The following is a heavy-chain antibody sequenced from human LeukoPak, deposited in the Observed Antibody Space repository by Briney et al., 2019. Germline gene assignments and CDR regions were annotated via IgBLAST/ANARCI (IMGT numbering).Heavy chain of an antibody. CDR1: GYTFTSYY. CDR3: ARDLIPYYYDSSGYYYKDAFDI. V-gene: IGHV1-46*01. Sequence: ASVEVSCKASGYTFTSYYMHWVRQAPGRGLEWMGIINPSGGSTSYAQKFQGRVTMTRDTSTSTVYMELSSLRSEDTAVYYCARDLIPYYYDSSGYYYKDAFDIWGQGTMVTVSS. D-gene: IGHD3-22*01. J-gene: IGHJ3*02. CDR2: INPSGGST.